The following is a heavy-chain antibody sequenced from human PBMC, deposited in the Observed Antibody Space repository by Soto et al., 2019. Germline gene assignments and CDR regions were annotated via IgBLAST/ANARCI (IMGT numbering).Heavy chain of an antibody. CDR1: GYSFTDYH. Sequence: ASVNVSCKASGYSFTDYHIHWVRQAPGQGLEWLGRINPKSGGTSTAQKFQGWVTMTRDRSISTVYMELTRLRSDDTAVYFCARGHSTDCSNGVCSFFYNHEMDVWGQGTTVTVS. J-gene: IGHJ6*02. CDR3: ARGHSTDCSNGVCSFFYNHEMDV. CDR2: INPKSGGT. D-gene: IGHD2-8*01. V-gene: IGHV1-2*04.